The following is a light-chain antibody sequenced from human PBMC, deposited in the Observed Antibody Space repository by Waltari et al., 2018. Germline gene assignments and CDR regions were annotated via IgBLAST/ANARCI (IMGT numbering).Light chain of an antibody. CDR2: EDN. J-gene: IGLJ2*01. Sequence: NSLLTQPHSVSESPGKTVTISCTRTSDSIASNYVQGYQQRPGSAPTTVIFEDNQRPSGVPDRFSASIDTSSNSASLTISGLKTEDEALYYCQSYDSDEGVVFGGGTKLTVL. CDR3: QSYDSDEGVV. V-gene: IGLV6-57*03. CDR1: SDSIASNY.